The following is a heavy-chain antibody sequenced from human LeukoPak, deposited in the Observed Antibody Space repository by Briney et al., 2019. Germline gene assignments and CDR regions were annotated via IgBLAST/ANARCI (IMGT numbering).Heavy chain of an antibody. Sequence: PGGSLRLSCAASGFTFSSYWMHWVRQAPGKGLVWVSRINSDGSSTSYADSVKGRFTISRDNAKNTLYLQMNSLRAEDTAVYYCARSVPGGWAFDIWGQGTMVTVSS. J-gene: IGHJ3*02. CDR1: GFTFSSYW. V-gene: IGHV3-74*01. CDR2: INSDGSST. CDR3: ARSVPGGWAFDI. D-gene: IGHD6-19*01.